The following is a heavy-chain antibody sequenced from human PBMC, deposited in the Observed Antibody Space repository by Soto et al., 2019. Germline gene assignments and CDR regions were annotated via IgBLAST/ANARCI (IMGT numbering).Heavy chain of an antibody. CDR3: ARDKWQLVRSYYYYGMDV. D-gene: IGHD6-6*01. V-gene: IGHV1-69*06. CDR1: GATFSSYA. J-gene: IGHJ6*02. CDR2: IIPIYGTA. Sequence: SVKVSCEASGATFSSYAISWVRQAPGQGLEWRGGIIPIYGTANYAQKFQVRVTITADKSTSTAYMELSSLRSEDTAVYYCARDKWQLVRSYYYYGMDVWGQGTTVTVSS.